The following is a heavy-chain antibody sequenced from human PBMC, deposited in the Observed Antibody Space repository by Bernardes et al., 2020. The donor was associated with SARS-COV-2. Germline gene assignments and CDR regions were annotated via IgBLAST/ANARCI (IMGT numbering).Heavy chain of an antibody. Sequence: SETLSLTRNVSGGSFSSHYWTWIRQSPGKGLEWIGEVHHSGRNNYNPSLRSRVTMLVDTSKNQFSLTLTSVTAADTAVYYCARLTDDNGRYFWFDPWGQGTLVIVSS. J-gene: IGHJ5*02. CDR2: VHHSGRN. CDR1: GGSFSSHY. D-gene: IGHD1-26*01. V-gene: IGHV4-34*01. CDR3: ARLTDDNGRYFWFDP.